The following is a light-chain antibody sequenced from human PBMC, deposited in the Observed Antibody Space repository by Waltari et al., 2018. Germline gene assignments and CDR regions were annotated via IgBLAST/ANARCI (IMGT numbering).Light chain of an antibody. V-gene: IGLV1-44*01. CDR2: ENN. J-gene: IGLJ2*01. Sequence: QSVLTQPPSVSGDPGQRVTISCTGSRSNLENYDVYWYQQLPGTAPKLLIYENNKRPSGVSDRFSGSKSGTSASLTITGLQSEDEAEYYCETWDNSLNGPLFGGGTRLTVL. CDR3: ETWDNSLNGPL. CDR1: RSNLENYD.